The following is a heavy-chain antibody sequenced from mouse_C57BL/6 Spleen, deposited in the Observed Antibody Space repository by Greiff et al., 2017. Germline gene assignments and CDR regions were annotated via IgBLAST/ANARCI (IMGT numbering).Heavy chain of an antibody. CDR3: ARGGYYDGFAY. V-gene: IGHV1-50*01. J-gene: IGHJ3*01. CDR1: GYTFTSYW. CDR2: IDPSDSYT. Sequence: VQLQQPGAELVKPGASVKLSCKASGYTFTSYWMQWVKQRPGQGLEWIGEIDPSDSYTNYNQKFKGKATLTVDTSSSTAYMQLSSLTSEDSAVYYCARGGYYDGFAYWGQGTLVTVSA. D-gene: IGHD2-4*01.